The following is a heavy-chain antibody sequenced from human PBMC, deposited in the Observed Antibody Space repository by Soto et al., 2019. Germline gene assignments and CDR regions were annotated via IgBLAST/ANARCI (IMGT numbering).Heavy chain of an antibody. Sequence: PGESLKISCKGSGYTFTSYWIGWVRQLPGKGLEWMGIIYPADSDTRYSPSFQGQVTISADKSISTAYLQWRSLRASDTAMYFCARAYGKYFDYWGQGTPVTVS. CDR3: ARAYGKYFDY. J-gene: IGHJ4*02. CDR1: GYTFTSYW. V-gene: IGHV5-51*01. D-gene: IGHD3-10*01. CDR2: IYPADSDT.